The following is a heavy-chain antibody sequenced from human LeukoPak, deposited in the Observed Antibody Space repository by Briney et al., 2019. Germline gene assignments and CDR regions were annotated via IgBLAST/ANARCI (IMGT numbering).Heavy chain of an antibody. D-gene: IGHD6-13*01. J-gene: IGHJ4*02. CDR1: GFTFSSYA. Sequence: GGSLRLSCAASGFTFSSYAMIWVRPAPGKGLEWVSVISGSTNSTYYADSVKGRFTISRDNSKNTLYLQMNSLRAEDTAIYYCAKGVSTWYAGFDYWGQGTLVTVSS. V-gene: IGHV3-23*01. CDR2: ISGSTNST. CDR3: AKGVSTWYAGFDY.